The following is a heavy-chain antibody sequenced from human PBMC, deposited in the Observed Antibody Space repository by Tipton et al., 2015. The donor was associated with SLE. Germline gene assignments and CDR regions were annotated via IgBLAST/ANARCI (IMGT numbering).Heavy chain of an antibody. Sequence: LRLSCTVSDGSISHYYWSWIRQPPGKGLEWIGYISYSGTTNYNPSLKSRSTISLDMSKNQFSLTLSSVRDADTAVYFCAREAVGAYFDYWGQGTLVIVSS. V-gene: IGHV4-59*01. J-gene: IGHJ4*02. CDR1: DGSISHYY. D-gene: IGHD1-26*01. CDR2: ISYSGTT. CDR3: AREAVGAYFDY.